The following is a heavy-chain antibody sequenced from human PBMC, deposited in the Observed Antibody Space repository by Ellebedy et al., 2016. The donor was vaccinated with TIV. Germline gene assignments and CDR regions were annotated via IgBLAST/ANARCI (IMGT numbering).Heavy chain of an antibody. V-gene: IGHV3-23*01. CDR2: IIVTGGST. Sequence: PGGSLRLSCAASGFTFSSYAMNWVRQAPGKGLEWVSIIIVTGGSTNYADSVKGRFTISRDNSKNMLYLQMNSLGAEDTAIYYCAKSPSRKPGLIGYWGQGTLVTVSS. J-gene: IGHJ4*02. D-gene: IGHD1-14*01. CDR3: AKSPSRKPGLIGY. CDR1: GFTFSSYA.